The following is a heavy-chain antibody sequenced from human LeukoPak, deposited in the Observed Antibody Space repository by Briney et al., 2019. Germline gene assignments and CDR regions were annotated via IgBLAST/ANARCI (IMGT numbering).Heavy chain of an antibody. V-gene: IGHV1-8*01. CDR2: MNPNSGNT. Sequence: ASVNVSCKASGYTFTSYDINWVRQATGQGLEWMGWMNPNSGNTGYAQKFQGRVTMTRNTSISTAYMELSSLRSEDTAVYYCARPLRQQLGSFDYWGQGTLVTVSS. D-gene: IGHD6-13*01. CDR1: GYTFTSYD. CDR3: ARPLRQQLGSFDY. J-gene: IGHJ4*02.